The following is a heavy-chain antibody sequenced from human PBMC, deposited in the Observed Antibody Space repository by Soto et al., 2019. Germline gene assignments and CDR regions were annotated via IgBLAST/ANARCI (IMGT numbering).Heavy chain of an antibody. V-gene: IGHV3-20*04. J-gene: IGHJ4*02. D-gene: IGHD2-15*01. CDR1: GFTFSSFW. CDR2: VNWNGGST. Sequence: PGGSLRLSCAASGFTFSSFWMHWVRQAPGKGLEWVSGVNWNGGSTGYADSVKGRFTISRDNAKNSLYLEMNSLRAEDTALYYCARESLGYCSGGSCYSSYYFDYWGQGTLVTVS. CDR3: ARESLGYCSGGSCYSSYYFDY.